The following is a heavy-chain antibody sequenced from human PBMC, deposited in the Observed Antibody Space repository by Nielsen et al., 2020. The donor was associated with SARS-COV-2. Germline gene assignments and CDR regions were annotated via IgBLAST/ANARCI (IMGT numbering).Heavy chain of an antibody. V-gene: IGHV1-2*02. D-gene: IGHD1-7*01. J-gene: IGHJ5*02. Sequence: ASVKVSCKASGYTFTSYDINWVRQATGQGLEWMGWINPNSGGTNYAQKFQGRVTMTRDTSISTAYMELSRLRSDDTAVYYCARVRSRHATTNWFDPWGQGTLVTVSS. CDR3: ARVRSRHATTNWFDP. CDR2: INPNSGGT. CDR1: GYTFTSYD.